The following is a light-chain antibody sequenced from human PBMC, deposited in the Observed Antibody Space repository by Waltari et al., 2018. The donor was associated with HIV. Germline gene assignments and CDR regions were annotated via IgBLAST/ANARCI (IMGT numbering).Light chain of an antibody. CDR3: QQINVSPWT. V-gene: IGKV1-39*01. J-gene: IGKJ1*01. CDR2: AAS. Sequence: DIQMTQSPSSLSASVGDTVTITCRPSQSVNTYVNWYQQKPGGAPKVLIFAASRLQSGVPSRFSGSGSGTHFTLTITSLQPDDFAVYFCQQINVSPWTFGQGTKVEMK. CDR1: QSVNTY.